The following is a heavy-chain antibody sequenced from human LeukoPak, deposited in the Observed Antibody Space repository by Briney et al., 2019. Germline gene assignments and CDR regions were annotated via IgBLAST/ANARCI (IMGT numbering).Heavy chain of an antibody. CDR3: AIDPNWGTHS. V-gene: IGHV3-23*01. J-gene: IGHJ4*02. Sequence: PGGSLRLSCAASGFTFSSYTMSWVRQAPGKGLEWVSTITTSDGNTYYAASVKGRFTVSRDNSKNTLFLQMNSLRAEDTAVYYCAIDPNWGTHSWGQGVLVTVSS. CDR1: GFTFSSYT. CDR2: ITTSDGNT. D-gene: IGHD7-27*01.